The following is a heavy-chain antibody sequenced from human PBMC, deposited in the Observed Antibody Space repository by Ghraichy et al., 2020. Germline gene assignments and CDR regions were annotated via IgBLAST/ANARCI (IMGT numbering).Heavy chain of an antibody. CDR1: GFIFTDYY. Sequence: GGSLRLSCAASGFIFTDYYMSWIRQAPGKGLEWISYISGSGNTVKYSDSVKGRFTISRDNAKNSLYLQMNSLRADDTAVYYCAREIVTECGADCYTEDFQNWGQGTLISVSS. D-gene: IGHD2-21*02. J-gene: IGHJ1*01. V-gene: IGHV3-11*01. CDR2: ISGSGNTV. CDR3: AREIVTECGADCYTEDFQN.